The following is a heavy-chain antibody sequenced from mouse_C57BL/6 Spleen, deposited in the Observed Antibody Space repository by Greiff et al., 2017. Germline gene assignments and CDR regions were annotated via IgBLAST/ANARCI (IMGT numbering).Heavy chain of an antibody. Sequence: QVQLKQPGAELVKPGASVKLSCKASGYTFTSYWMHWVKQRPGRGLEWIGRIDPNSGGTKYNEKFKSKATLTVDKPSSTAYMQLSSLTSEDSAVYYCARSHYDWAMDYWGQGTSVTVSS. CDR2: IDPNSGGT. CDR1: GYTFTSYW. V-gene: IGHV1-72*01. J-gene: IGHJ4*01. CDR3: ARSHYDWAMDY. D-gene: IGHD2-4*01.